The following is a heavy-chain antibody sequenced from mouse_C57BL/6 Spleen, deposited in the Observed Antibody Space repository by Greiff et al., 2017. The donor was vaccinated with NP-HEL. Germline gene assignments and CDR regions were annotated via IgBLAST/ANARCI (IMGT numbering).Heavy chain of an antibody. CDR2: IHPHSGST. CDR1: GYTLTSYW. Sequence: QVQLQQPGAELVKPGASVKLSCKASGYTLTSYWMHWVKQRPGQGLEWIGMIHPHSGSTNSNETFKRKSTLTVDKSSSTAYTQLSSLTSEDSAVYYCARSIADAMDYWGQGASVTVSP. V-gene: IGHV1-64*01. CDR3: ARSIADAMDY. J-gene: IGHJ4*01.